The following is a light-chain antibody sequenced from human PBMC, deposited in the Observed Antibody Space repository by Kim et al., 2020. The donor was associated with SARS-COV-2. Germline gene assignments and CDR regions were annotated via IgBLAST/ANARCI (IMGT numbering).Light chain of an antibody. V-gene: IGLV3-19*01. Sequence: VALGQTDSITCQGDSLRSYYATWYQQKPGQDPILVIYGKNNRPSGIPDRFSGSSSGNTASLTITGTQAGDEADYYCNSRDSNDNVVFGGGTKLTVL. CDR3: NSRDSNDNVV. CDR2: GKN. CDR1: SLRSYY. J-gene: IGLJ2*01.